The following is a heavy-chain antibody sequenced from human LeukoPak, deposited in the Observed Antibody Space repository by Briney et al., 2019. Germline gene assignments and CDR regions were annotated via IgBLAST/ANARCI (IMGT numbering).Heavy chain of an antibody. D-gene: IGHD6-6*01. CDR1: GGTFSSYA. CDR3: ARDSSSLLAY. Sequence: SVKVSCKASGGTFSSYAISWVRQAPGQGLEWMGRIIPILGIANYAQKFQGRVTITADKSTSTAYMELSNLRSEDTAVYYCARDSSSLLAYWGQGTLVTVSS. J-gene: IGHJ4*02. V-gene: IGHV1-69*04. CDR2: IIPILGIA.